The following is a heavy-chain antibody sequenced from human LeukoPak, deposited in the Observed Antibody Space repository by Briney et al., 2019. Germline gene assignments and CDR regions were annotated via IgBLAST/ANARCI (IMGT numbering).Heavy chain of an antibody. CDR1: GYTFTSYY. V-gene: IGHV1-2*02. D-gene: IGHD6-13*01. J-gene: IGHJ6*02. CDR3: AKDGTQQLVRYYYYGMDV. CDR2: INPNSGGT. Sequence: ASVKVSCKASGYTFTSYYMHWVRQAPGQGLEWMGWINPNSGGTNYAQKFQGRVTMTRDTSISTAYMELSRLRSDDTAVYYCAKDGTQQLVRYYYYGMDVWGQGTTVTVSS.